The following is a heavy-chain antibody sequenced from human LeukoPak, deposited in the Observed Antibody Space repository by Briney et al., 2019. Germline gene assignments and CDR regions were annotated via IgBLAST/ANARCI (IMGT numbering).Heavy chain of an antibody. CDR3: TRDSSGYDWFYDY. CDR1: GGSISSYY. CDR2: IYYSGST. J-gene: IGHJ4*02. D-gene: IGHD5-12*01. V-gene: IGHV4-39*07. Sequence: SETLSLTCTVSGGSISSYYWGWIRQPPGKGLEWIGSIYYSGSTYYNPSLKSRVTMSVDTSKNQFSLMLSSVTAADTAVYYCTRDSSGYDWFYDYWGQGTLVTVSS.